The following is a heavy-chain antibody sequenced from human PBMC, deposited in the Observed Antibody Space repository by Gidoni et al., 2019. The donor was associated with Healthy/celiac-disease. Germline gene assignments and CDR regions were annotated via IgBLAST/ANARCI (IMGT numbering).Heavy chain of an antibody. V-gene: IGHV3-23*01. CDR3: AKPVFSSGWFDY. CDR1: GFTFSSYA. D-gene: IGHD6-25*01. J-gene: IGHJ4*02. Sequence: EVQMLESGGGLVQPGGSLRLSCTDSGFTFSSYAMSWVRQAPGKGLDWVSAIIVSGGITYYADSVKCRFTISIDNSKNTLYLQMNSLRAEDTSVYYCAKPVFSSGWFDYWGQGTLVTVSS. CDR2: IIVSGGIT.